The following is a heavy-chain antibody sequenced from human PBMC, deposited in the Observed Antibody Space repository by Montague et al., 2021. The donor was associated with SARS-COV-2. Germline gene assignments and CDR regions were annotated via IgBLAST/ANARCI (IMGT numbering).Heavy chain of an antibody. D-gene: IGHD3-16*01. V-gene: IGHV3-48*03. CDR1: GFTFSSYA. CDR3: ARSRATEVWASCFDY. CDR2: ITNDGSTK. J-gene: IGHJ4*02. Sequence: SLRLSCAASGFTFSSYAMNWVRQAPGKGLEWVSYITNDGSTKYYADSVKGRFTISRDNSKNTLYLQMNSLRAEDTAVYYCARSRATEVWASCFDYWGQGTPVTVSS.